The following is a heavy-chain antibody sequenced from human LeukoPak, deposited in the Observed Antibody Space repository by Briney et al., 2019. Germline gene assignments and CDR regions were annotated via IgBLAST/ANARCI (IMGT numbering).Heavy chain of an antibody. CDR1: GFTFSSYA. Sequence: GGSLRLSCAASGFTFSSYAMSWVRQAPGKGLEWVSAISGSGGSTYYADSVKGRFTISRDNSKNTLYLQMNSLRAEDTAVYYCARVYGYSSSWYGDYWGQGTLVTVSS. J-gene: IGHJ4*02. D-gene: IGHD6-13*01. CDR3: ARVYGYSSSWYGDY. CDR2: ISGSGGST. V-gene: IGHV3-23*01.